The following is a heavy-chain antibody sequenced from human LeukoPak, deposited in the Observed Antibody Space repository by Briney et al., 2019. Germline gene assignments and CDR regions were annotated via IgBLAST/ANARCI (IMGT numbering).Heavy chain of an antibody. D-gene: IGHD3-3*01. CDR3: ARAPYYDFWSGYFYYMDV. J-gene: IGHJ6*03. Sequence: ASVKVSCKASGYTFTSYGISWVRQAPGQGGEWMGWISAYNGNTNYAQKLQGRVTITTDTSTSTAYMELRSLRSDDTAVYYCARAPYYDFWSGYFYYMDVWGKGTTVTVSS. CDR2: ISAYNGNT. CDR1: GYTFTSYG. V-gene: IGHV1-18*01.